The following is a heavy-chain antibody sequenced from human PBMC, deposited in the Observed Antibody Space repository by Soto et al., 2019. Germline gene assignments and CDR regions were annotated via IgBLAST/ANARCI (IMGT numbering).Heavy chain of an antibody. Sequence: SLRHSCGVCGLTFSSYGMHRVRKDPGKGLERMTVITYDGSNKYYADSGKGRFTISRENSKSTLYLQMNSLTAEDTAVYYCARDRGNYYYGMDVWGQGTTVSVSS. CDR1: GLTFSSYG. J-gene: IGHJ6*02. CDR2: ITYDGSNK. V-gene: IGHV3-30*03. CDR3: ARDRGNYYYGMDV.